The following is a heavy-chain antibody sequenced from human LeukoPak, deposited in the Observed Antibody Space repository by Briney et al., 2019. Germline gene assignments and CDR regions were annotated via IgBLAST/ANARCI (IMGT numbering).Heavy chain of an antibody. J-gene: IGHJ4*02. CDR3: ARGSLDSGSYYAGY. CDR2: IYSGGST. V-gene: IGHV3-23*03. D-gene: IGHD3-10*01. CDR1: GFTFSSYA. Sequence: GGSLRLSCAASGFTFSSYAMSWVRQAPGKGLEWVSVIYSGGSTYYADSVKGRFTISRDNSKNTLYLQMNSLRAEDTAVYYCARGSLDSGSYYAGYWGQGTLVTVSS.